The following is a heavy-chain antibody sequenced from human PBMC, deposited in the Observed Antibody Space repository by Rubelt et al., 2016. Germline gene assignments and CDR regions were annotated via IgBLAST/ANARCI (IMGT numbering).Heavy chain of an antibody. CDR1: GGTFSSYA. J-gene: IGHJ5*02. Sequence: QVQLVQSGAEVKKPGSSVKVSCKASGGTFSSYAISWVRQAPGQGLEWMGGIIPIFGTANYGRKCPGRITITADESTSTAYMELSSLRSEDTAVYYCAREQQLVGGWFDPWGQGTLVTVSS. D-gene: IGHD6-13*01. V-gene: IGHV1-69*01. CDR3: AREQQLVGGWFDP. CDR2: IIPIFGTA.